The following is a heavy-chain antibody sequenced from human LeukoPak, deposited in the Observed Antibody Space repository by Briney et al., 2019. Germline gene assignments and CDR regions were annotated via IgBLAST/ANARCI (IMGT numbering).Heavy chain of an antibody. CDR1: GFTFSGSG. V-gene: IGHV3-73*01. CDR2: IRDKVNSFAT. Sequence: AGGSLRLSCAASGFTFSGSGIHWVRQASRRGLEWVGRIRDKVNSFATAYAASVKGRFTVSRDDSKNTAYLQMNSLKTEDTAVYYCTSLITATGNIYWGQGTLVTVSS. D-gene: IGHD6-13*01. J-gene: IGHJ4*02. CDR3: TSLITATGNIY.